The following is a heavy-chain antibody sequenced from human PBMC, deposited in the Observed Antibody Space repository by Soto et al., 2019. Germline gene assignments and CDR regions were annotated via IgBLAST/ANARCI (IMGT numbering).Heavy chain of an antibody. V-gene: IGHV4-31*03. J-gene: IGHJ6*02. D-gene: IGHD5-12*01. Sequence: SETLSLTCTVSGGSISSGGYYWSWIRQHPGKGLEWIGYIYYSGSTYYNPSPKSRVTISVDTSKNQFSLKLSSVTAADTAVYYCAGDIVATNNYYYYGMDVWGQGTTVTVSS. CDR2: IYYSGST. CDR3: AGDIVATNNYYYYGMDV. CDR1: GGSISSGGYY.